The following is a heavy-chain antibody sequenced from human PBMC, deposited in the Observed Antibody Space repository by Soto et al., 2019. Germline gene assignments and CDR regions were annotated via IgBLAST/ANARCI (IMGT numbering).Heavy chain of an antibody. CDR3: ARDRIVVVPAAITYYYYGMDV. Sequence: PGGSLRLSCAASGFTFSSYAMHWVRQAPGKGLEWVAVISYDGSNKYYADSVKGRFTISRDNSKNTLYLQMNSLRAEDTAVYYCARDRIVVVPAAITYYYYGMDVWGQGTTVTVS. V-gene: IGHV3-30-3*01. J-gene: IGHJ6*02. CDR1: GFTFSSYA. D-gene: IGHD2-2*02. CDR2: ISYDGSNK.